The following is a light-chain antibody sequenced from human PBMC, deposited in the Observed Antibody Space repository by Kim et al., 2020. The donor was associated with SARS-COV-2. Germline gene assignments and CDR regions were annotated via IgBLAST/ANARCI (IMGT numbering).Light chain of an antibody. CDR1: QNIRSW. J-gene: IGKJ1*01. CDR2: KAS. CDR3: QQYNSDSRT. V-gene: IGKV1-5*03. Sequence: DIQMTQSPSTLSASVGDRVTITCRASQNIRSWLAWYQQKPGTAPKTLIYKASTLESGVSSRFSGSGSGTEFTLTISSLQPDDFATYYCQQYNSDSRTFGQGTKVDIK.